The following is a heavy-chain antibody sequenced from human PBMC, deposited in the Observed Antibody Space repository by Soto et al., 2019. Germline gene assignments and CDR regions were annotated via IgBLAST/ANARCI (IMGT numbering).Heavy chain of an antibody. Sequence: ETLSLTCAVYGGSFSGYYWSWIRQPPGKGLEWIGEINHSGSTNYNPSLKSRVTISVDTSKNQFSLKLSSVTAADTAVYYCARGPRYYDFWSGYDSDYYYYGMDVWGQGTTVTVSS. CDR2: INHSGST. J-gene: IGHJ6*02. CDR1: GGSFSGYY. V-gene: IGHV4-34*01. D-gene: IGHD3-3*01. CDR3: ARGPRYYDFWSGYDSDYYYYGMDV.